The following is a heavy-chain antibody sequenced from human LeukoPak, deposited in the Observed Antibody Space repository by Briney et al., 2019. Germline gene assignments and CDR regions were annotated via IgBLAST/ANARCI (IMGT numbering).Heavy chain of an antibody. CDR1: GYTFIGYY. J-gene: IGHJ4*02. D-gene: IGHD3-9*01. V-gene: IGHV1-2*02. Sequence: GASVKVSCKASGYTFIGYYMHWVRQAPGQGLEWMGWINPNSGGTNYAQKFQGRVTMTRDTSISTVYMELSRLRSDDTAVYYCAREILTADDYWGQGTLVTVSS. CDR3: AREILTADDY. CDR2: INPNSGGT.